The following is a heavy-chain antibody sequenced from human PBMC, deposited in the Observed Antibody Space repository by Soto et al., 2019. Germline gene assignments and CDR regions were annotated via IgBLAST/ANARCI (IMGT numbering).Heavy chain of an antibody. CDR1: GFTFSSYT. Sequence: LRLSCACSGFTFSSYTMSWVRQAPGKGLEWVSAISGSGGSTYYADSVKGRLTISRDNSKNTLYLLMNSLRDEDTAVYYRAKDIEASGSYYRPAYEIWGQWTMVAV. J-gene: IGHJ3*02. CDR3: AKDIEASGSYYRPAYEI. D-gene: IGHD1-26*01. CDR2: ISGSGGST. V-gene: IGHV3-23*01.